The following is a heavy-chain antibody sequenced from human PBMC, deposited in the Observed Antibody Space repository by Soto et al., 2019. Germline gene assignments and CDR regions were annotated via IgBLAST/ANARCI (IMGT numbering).Heavy chain of an antibody. Sequence: GESLKISCNGSGYSFTIYWISWVRQMPGKGLEWMGRIDPSDSYTNYSPSFQGHVTISADKSISTAYLQWSSLKASDTAMYYCARGRSCSSTSCHYYYYYGMDVWGQGTTVTVSS. CDR3: ARGRSCSSTSCHYYYYYGMDV. J-gene: IGHJ6*02. CDR1: GYSFTIYW. D-gene: IGHD2-2*01. CDR2: IDPSDSYT. V-gene: IGHV5-10-1*01.